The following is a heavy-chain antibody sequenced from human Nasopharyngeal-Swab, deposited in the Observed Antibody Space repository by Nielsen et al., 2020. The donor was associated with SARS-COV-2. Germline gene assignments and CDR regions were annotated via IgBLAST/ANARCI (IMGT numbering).Heavy chain of an antibody. CDR2: IKSKTDGGTT. V-gene: IGHV3-15*01. Sequence: VRQAQGKGLEWVGRIKSKTDGGTTDYAAPVKGRFTISRDDSKNTLYLQMNSLKTEDTAVYYCTTDSRDYDFWSGYYPPSDYWGQGTLVTVSS. CDR3: TTDSRDYDFWSGYYPPSDY. D-gene: IGHD3-3*01. J-gene: IGHJ4*02.